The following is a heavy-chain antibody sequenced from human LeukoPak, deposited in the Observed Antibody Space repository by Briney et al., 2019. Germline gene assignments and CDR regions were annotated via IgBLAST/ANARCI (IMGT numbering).Heavy chain of an antibody. CDR2: ISGPGDNT. CDR1: GFTFGDYA. J-gene: IGHJ4*02. D-gene: IGHD6-25*01. Sequence: GGSLRLSCTASGFTFGDYAMSWVRQAPGKGPEWVSTISGPGDNTYYADSVKGRFTISRDNSKNTVSLQMNSLRAGDTAVYYCAREATSSSGWYIDYWGQGTLVAVSS. V-gene: IGHV3-23*01. CDR3: AREATSSSGWYIDY.